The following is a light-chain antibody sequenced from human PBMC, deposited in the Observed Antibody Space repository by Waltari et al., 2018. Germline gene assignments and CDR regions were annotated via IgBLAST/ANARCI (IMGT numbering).Light chain of an antibody. CDR2: DAS. J-gene: IGKJ4*01. V-gene: IGKV3-11*01. CDR1: QSVSSY. Sequence: EIVLTQSAATLSLSPGERATLSCRASQSVSSYLAWYQQNPGQAPRLLIYDASNSATGIPARFSGSGSGTDFTLTISSLEPEDFAVYYCQQRSNWPSTFGGATKVAIK. CDR3: QQRSNWPST.